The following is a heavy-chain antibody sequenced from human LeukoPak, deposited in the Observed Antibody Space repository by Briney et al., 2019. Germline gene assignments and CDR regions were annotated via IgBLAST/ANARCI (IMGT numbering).Heavy chain of an antibody. J-gene: IGHJ4*02. Sequence: SSETLSLTCTVSGGSISSGDYYWSWIRQPPGKGLEWIGYIYNSGSTYYNPPLKSRVTISVDTSKNQFSLKLSSVTAADTALYYCAREVICSTTVCYIDYWGQGAQVTVSS. CDR2: IYNSGST. D-gene: IGHD2-2*02. V-gene: IGHV4-30-4*08. CDR1: GGSISSGDYY. CDR3: AREVICSTTVCYIDY.